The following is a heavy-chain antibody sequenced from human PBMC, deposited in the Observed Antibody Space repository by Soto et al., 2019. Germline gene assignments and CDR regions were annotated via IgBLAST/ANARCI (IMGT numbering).Heavy chain of an antibody. CDR1: GGSVSSGSYY. CDR3: ARERAAPSWIDP. CDR2: TYYSGST. Sequence: SETLSLTCTVSGGSVSSGSYYWSWIRQPPGKGLEWIGYTYYSGSTNYNPSLKGRLSMSLHPSKNQFSLSLASVTAADTGIYYCARERAAPSWIDPWGQGILGTVSS. D-gene: IGHD6-6*01. J-gene: IGHJ5*02. V-gene: IGHV4-61*01.